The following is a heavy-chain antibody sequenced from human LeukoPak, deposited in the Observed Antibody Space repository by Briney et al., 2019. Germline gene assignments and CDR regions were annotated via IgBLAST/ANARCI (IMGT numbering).Heavy chain of an antibody. Sequence: GGSLRLSCAASGFTFSSYWMSWVRQAPGKGLEWVANIKQDGSEKYYVDSVKGRFTISRDNAKNSLYLQMNSLRAEDTALYYCARDPGYCSGGSCPPWYFDLWGRGTLVTVSS. J-gene: IGHJ2*01. D-gene: IGHD2-15*01. CDR3: ARDPGYCSGGSCPPWYFDL. V-gene: IGHV3-7*03. CDR1: GFTFSSYW. CDR2: IKQDGSEK.